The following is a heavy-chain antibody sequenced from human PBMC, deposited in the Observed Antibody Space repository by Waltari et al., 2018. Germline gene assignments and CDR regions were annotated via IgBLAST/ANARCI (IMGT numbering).Heavy chain of an antibody. CDR2: INPKSGAT. J-gene: IGHJ5*02. D-gene: IGHD2-21*01. Sequence: QVQLVQCGPEVKKPGASVKGVWKAFGYTFTDSVIDWVRHAPGQGLEWMGRINPKSGATTYPQKLQGRITMTRDTSIGTAYMELGSVTSDDTALYYCARHIDSIRSAWGQGTLVTVSS. CDR3: ARHIDSIRSA. V-gene: IGHV1-2*06. CDR1: GYTFTDSV.